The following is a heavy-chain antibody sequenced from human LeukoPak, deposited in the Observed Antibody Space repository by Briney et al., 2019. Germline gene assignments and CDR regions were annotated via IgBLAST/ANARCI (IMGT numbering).Heavy chain of an antibody. CDR3: VREKDGAGSGSYLGAFDI. CDR1: GYTFTSYG. D-gene: IGHD3-10*01. CDR2: ISVYNGNT. Sequence: GASVKVSCKASGYTFTSYGISWVRQAPGHGLEWMGWISVYNGNTNYAQKFQGRVTMTTDTFTSTGYMELRSLRSDDTAVYYCVREKDGAGSGSYLGAFDIWGQGTMVTVSS. V-gene: IGHV1-18*01. J-gene: IGHJ3*02.